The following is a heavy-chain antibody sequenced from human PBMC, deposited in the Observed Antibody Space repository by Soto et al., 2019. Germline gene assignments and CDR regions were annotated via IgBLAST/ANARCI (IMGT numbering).Heavy chain of an antibody. V-gene: IGHV3-23*01. CDR2: IRNSATST. J-gene: IGHJ6*02. Sequence: SGGSLRLSCAASGFIFSNYAMTWVRQAPGKGLEWVSTIRNSATSTYYADSVRGRFTISRDNSKSTLYLQMGSLRAEDTAVYHCAKPIEQWLLRGASGYFGMDVWGQGTTVTVSS. D-gene: IGHD6-19*01. CDR1: GFIFSNYA. CDR3: AKPIEQWLLRGASGYFGMDV.